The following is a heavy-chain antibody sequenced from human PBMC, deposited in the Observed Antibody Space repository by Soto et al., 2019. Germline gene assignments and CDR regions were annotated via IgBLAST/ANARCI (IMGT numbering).Heavy chain of an antibody. CDR2: IYYTGTT. Sequence: AAETLSLTCSVSGDSISSSPYYWGWIRQPPGKGLEWIGYIYYTGTTDFNPSLKSRVTTSVDTSKNQFSLKLSSVTAADTAVYYCARDRTVSGWGYNWFDPWGQGTLVTVSS. D-gene: IGHD6-19*01. V-gene: IGHV4-39*02. CDR1: GDSISSSPYY. J-gene: IGHJ5*02. CDR3: ARDRTVSGWGYNWFDP.